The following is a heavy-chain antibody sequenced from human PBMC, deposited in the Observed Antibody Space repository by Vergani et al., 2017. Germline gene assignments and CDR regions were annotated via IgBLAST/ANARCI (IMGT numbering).Heavy chain of an antibody. CDR1: GYTFTYRY. CDR3: AREEEATWNY. Sequence: QMQLVQSGAEVKKTGSSVKVSCKASGYTFTYRYLHWVRQAPGQALEWMGLISAYNGNTNYAQKFQGRVTMTRDTSTSTDYMELRSLGTDDTAVYYCAREEEATWNYWGQGTLVTISS. V-gene: IGHV1-45*02. D-gene: IGHD5-12*01. CDR2: ISAYNGNT. J-gene: IGHJ4*02.